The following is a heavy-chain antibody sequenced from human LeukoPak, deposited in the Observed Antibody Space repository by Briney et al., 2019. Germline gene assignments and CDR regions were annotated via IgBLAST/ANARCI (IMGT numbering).Heavy chain of an antibody. D-gene: IGHD6-19*01. CDR2: ISGSGGST. J-gene: IGHJ5*02. CDR3: AKVKELWYSSGWQAPFRS. CDR1: GFTFSSYG. V-gene: IGHV3-23*01. Sequence: GGSLRLSCAASGFTFSSYGMSWVRQAPGKGLEWVSAISGSGGSTYYADSVKGRFTISRDNAKNTLYLQMNSLRVEDTAVYYCAKVKELWYSSGWQAPFRSWGQGTLVTVSS.